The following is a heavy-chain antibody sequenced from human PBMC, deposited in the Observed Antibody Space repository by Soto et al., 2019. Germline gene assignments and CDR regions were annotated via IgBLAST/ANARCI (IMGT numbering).Heavy chain of an antibody. Sequence: SETLSLTCTVSGGSISSYYWSWIRQPPGKGLEWIGYIYYSGSTNYNPSLKSRVTISVDTSKNQFSLKLSSVTAADTAVYYCARVPPYGSGSYFSGTFDYWGQGTLVTVSS. CDR1: GGSISSYY. J-gene: IGHJ4*02. CDR2: IYYSGST. CDR3: ARVPPYGSGSYFSGTFDY. D-gene: IGHD3-10*01. V-gene: IGHV4-59*01.